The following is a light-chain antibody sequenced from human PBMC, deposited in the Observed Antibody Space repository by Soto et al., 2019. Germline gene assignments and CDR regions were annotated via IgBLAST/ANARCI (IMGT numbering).Light chain of an antibody. Sequence: QSVLTQPRSVSGSPGQSVSISCTGTSGDVGSYIHVSWYQQHPGRAPKLMIYDVDERPSGVPDRFSGSKSGNTASLTISGLQAEDEADYYCCSYAGIYTSSWVFGTGTKLTVL. J-gene: IGLJ1*01. V-gene: IGLV2-11*01. CDR1: SGDVGSYIH. CDR3: CSYAGIYTSSWV. CDR2: DVD.